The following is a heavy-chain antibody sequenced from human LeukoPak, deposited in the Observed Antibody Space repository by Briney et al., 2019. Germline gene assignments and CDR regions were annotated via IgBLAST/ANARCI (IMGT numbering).Heavy chain of an antibody. CDR3: ARDNWNYGSSMDV. J-gene: IGHJ6*02. V-gene: IGHV4-59*01. CDR2: IYYSGST. Sequence: PSETLSLTCTVSGGSISSYYWSWIRQPPGKGLEWIGYIYYSGSTNYNPSLKSRVTISVDTSKNQYSLKLSSVTAADTAVYYCARDNWNYGSSMDVWGQGTTVTVSS. CDR1: GGSISSYY. D-gene: IGHD1-7*01.